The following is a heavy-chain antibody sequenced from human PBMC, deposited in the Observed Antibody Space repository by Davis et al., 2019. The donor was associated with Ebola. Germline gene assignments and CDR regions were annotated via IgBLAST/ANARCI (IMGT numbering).Heavy chain of an antibody. CDR1: GGSISSGGYY. D-gene: IGHD6-19*01. Sequence: MPSETLSLTCTVSGGSISSGGYYWSWIRQHPGKGLEWIGYIYYSGSTYYNPSLKSRVTISVDTSKNQFSLKLSSVTAADTAVYYCTRGRGSVAVAGTFDYWGRGTLVTVSS. V-gene: IGHV4-31*03. J-gene: IGHJ4*02. CDR3: TRGRGSVAVAGTFDY. CDR2: IYYSGST.